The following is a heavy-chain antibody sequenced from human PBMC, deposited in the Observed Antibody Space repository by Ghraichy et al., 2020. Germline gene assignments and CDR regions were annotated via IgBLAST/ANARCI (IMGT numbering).Heavy chain of an antibody. CDR1: GGSFSGYY. J-gene: IGHJ3*02. CDR3: ARVLKYGDAFDI. V-gene: IGHV4-34*01. Sequence: ESLNISCAVYGGSFSGYYWSWIRQPPGKGLEWIGEINHSGSTNYNPSLKSRVTISVDTSKNQFSLKLSSVTAADTAVYYCARVLKYGDAFDIWGQGTMVTVSS. D-gene: IGHD2/OR15-2a*01. CDR2: INHSGST.